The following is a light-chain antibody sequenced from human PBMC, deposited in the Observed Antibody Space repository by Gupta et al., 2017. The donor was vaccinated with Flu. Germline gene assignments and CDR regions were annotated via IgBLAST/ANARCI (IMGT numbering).Light chain of an antibody. CDR3: VARDDILGGWV. J-gene: IGLJ3*02. CDR2: KNN. CDR1: TSNMGITY. Sequence: QSVLTQPPSASGTPGQTVAMSCSGTTSNMGITYVFCYQHLPGTAPKPLVYKNNLRPSGVPVRFSGSKSVTSASLTISGLRSDDEGDYYCVARDDILGGWVFAGGTKLTVL. V-gene: IGLV1-47*01.